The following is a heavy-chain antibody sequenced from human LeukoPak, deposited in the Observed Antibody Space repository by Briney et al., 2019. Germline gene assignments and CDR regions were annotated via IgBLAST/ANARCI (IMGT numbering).Heavy chain of an antibody. J-gene: IGHJ4*02. D-gene: IGHD5-12*01. CDR2: ISYDGSNK. CDR1: GFTFSSYA. Sequence: PPGGSLRLSCAASGFTFSSYAMHWVRQAPGKGLEWVAVISYDGSNKYYADSVKGRFTISRDNSKNTLYLQMNSPRAEDTAVYYCARDREDSGYDYSYYFDYWGQGTLVTVSS. V-gene: IGHV3-30*04. CDR3: ARDREDSGYDYSYYFDY.